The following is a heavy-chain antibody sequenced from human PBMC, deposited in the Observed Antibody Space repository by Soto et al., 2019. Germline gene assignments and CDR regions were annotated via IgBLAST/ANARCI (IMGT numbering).Heavy chain of an antibody. J-gene: IGHJ3*02. CDR3: ARDQEAGSFFPYYYDRPGYFDI. CDR1: GFTFRSYE. V-gene: IGHV3-48*03. CDR2: ISSSGSTI. D-gene: IGHD3-22*01. Sequence: GSLRLSSANSGFTFRSYEMDWVRQARGQRLPRVSYISSSGSTIYYADSVKGRFTISRDNAKNSLYLQMDSLRAEDTAVYYCARDQEAGSFFPYYYDRPGYFDIWGQGTRVTVS.